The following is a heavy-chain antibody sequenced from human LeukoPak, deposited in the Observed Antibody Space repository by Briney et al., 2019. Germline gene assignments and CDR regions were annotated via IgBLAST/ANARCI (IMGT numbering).Heavy chain of an antibody. D-gene: IGHD3-22*01. V-gene: IGHV3-21*01. CDR3: ARVLDSSGYYYNYYYYMDV. CDR2: ISSSSSYI. CDR1: GFTFSSYS. Sequence: GGSLRLSCAASGFTFSSYSMNWVRQAPGKGLEWVSSISSSSSYIYYADSVKGRFTISRDNAKNSLYLQMNSLRAEDTAVYYCARVLDSSGYYYNYYYYMDVWGKGTTVTVSS. J-gene: IGHJ6*03.